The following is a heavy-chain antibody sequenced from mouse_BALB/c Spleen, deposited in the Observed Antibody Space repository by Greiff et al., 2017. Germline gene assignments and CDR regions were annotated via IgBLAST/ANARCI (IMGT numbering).Heavy chain of an antibody. CDR2: ISPGNGDS. CDR3: QRYDYDGGDYYFDS. V-gene: IGHV1S53*02. D-gene: IGHD2-4*01. J-gene: IGHJ2*01. Sequence: VQLQQSDAELVKPGASVKISCKASGYTFTDHAIHWVKQKPEQGLEWMGYISPGNGDSKDNEKFKGKATLTADKSSSTAYMQLNSLTSEDSAVYFCQRYDYDGGDYYFDSWGQGTTLTVSS. CDR1: GYTFTDHA.